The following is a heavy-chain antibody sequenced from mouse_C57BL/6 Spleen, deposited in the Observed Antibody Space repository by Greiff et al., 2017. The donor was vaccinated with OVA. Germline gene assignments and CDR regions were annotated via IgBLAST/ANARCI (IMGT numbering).Heavy chain of an antibody. Sequence: EVQVVESGGDLVKPGGSLKLSCAASGFTFSSYGMSWVRQTPDKRLEWVATISSGGSYTYYPDSVKGRFTISRDNAKNTLYLQMSSLKSEDTAMYYCARHDGNYSLCYFDYWGQGTTLTVSS. J-gene: IGHJ2*01. D-gene: IGHD2-1*01. V-gene: IGHV5-6*01. CDR3: ARHDGNYSLCYFDY. CDR1: GFTFSSYG. CDR2: ISSGGSYT.